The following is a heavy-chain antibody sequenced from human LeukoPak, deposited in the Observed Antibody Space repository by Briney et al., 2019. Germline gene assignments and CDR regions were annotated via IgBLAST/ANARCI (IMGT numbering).Heavy chain of an antibody. D-gene: IGHD1-1*01. CDR2: ISSSSTYI. V-gene: IGHV3-21*04. J-gene: IGHJ4*02. CDR3: ARAAPTTKYYFDY. CDR1: GFTFSTYS. Sequence: GGSLRPSCAASGFTFSTYSMNWVRQAPGKGLEWGSSISSSSTYIYYADSVKGRFTISRDNAKNSLYLQMNSLRAEDTAVYCCARAAPTTKYYFDYWGQGTLVTVSS.